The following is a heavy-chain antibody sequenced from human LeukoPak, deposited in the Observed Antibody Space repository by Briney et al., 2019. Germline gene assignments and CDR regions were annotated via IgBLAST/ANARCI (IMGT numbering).Heavy chain of an antibody. Sequence: GSLRLSCAASGFTFSSYWMHWVRQAPGKGLVWVSRINSDGSSTSYADSVKGRFTISRDNAKNSLYLQMSSLRAEDTAVYYCAKMATIGLGAFDIWGQGTMVTVSS. CDR1: GFTFSSYW. D-gene: IGHD5-24*01. CDR3: AKMATIGLGAFDI. J-gene: IGHJ3*02. CDR2: INSDGSST. V-gene: IGHV3-74*01.